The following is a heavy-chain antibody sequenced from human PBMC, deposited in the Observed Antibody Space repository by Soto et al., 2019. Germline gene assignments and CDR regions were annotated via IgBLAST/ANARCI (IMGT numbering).Heavy chain of an antibody. CDR2: IVVGSGNT. CDR3: ARCHRGLRCHLDS. V-gene: IGHV1-58*01. D-gene: IGHD4-17*01. CDR1: GFTFTSSA. Sequence: GASVKVSCKASGFTFTSSAVQWVRQARGQRLEWIGWIVVGSGNTNYAQKFQERVTITRDVSTSTAYMELSSLTSDDTAVYFCARCHRGLRCHLDSWGQGILVTVSS. J-gene: IGHJ4*02.